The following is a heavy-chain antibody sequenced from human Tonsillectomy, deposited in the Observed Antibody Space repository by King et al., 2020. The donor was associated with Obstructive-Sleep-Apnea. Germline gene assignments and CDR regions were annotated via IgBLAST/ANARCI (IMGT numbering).Heavy chain of an antibody. V-gene: IGHV4-59*01. CDR3: AGIYTYGFAYHGLNA. CDR1: GGSISSYY. Sequence: QLQESGPGLGKPSETLSLTCTVSGGSISSYYWSWIRQPPGKGLKWFCYIFYSGATNYNPSLKIRVTISVDTSQNQLSLKLRSVTAADTAVYYFAGIYTYGFAYHGLNAWGQGTTVTVSS. J-gene: IGHJ6*02. D-gene: IGHD5-18*01. CDR2: IFYSGAT.